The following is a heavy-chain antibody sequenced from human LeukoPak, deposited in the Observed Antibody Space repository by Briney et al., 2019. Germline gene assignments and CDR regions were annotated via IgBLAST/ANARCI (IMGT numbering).Heavy chain of an antibody. J-gene: IGHJ1*01. Sequence: GGSLRLSCAASGFTFSSYWMSWVRQAPGKGLEWVANIKQDGSEKNYVDSVKGRFTISRDNAKNSLSLRMNSLSAEDTAVYYCATGYSSGWYFYFQHWGQGSLVSVSS. V-gene: IGHV3-7*01. CDR3: ATGYSSGWYFYFQH. D-gene: IGHD6-19*01. CDR1: GFTFSSYW. CDR2: IKQDGSEK.